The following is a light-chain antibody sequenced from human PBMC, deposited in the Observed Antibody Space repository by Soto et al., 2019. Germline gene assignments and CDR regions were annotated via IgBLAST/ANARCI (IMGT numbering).Light chain of an antibody. CDR2: GAS. V-gene: IGKV3-15*01. Sequence: IVMTQSPATLSVSPGERATLSCRASQSVSSNLAWYQQKPGQPPRLLIYGASTRATGIPARFSGSGSGTEFTLTISSLQSEDFAVYYCQQYNNWPRTFGQGTKVDI. J-gene: IGKJ1*01. CDR3: QQYNNWPRT. CDR1: QSVSSN.